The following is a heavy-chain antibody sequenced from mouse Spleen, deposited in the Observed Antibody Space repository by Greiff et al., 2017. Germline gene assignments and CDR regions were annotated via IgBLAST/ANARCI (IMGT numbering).Heavy chain of an antibody. Sequence: VQLQQPGAELVKPGASVKLSCKASGYTFTSYWMHWVKQRPGQGLEWIGMIHPNSGSTNYNEKFKSKATLTVDKSSSTAYMQLSSLTSEDSAVYYCARGYYGSSWGPYWGQGTTLTVSS. CDR3: ARGYYGSSWGPY. V-gene: IGHV1-64*01. CDR2: IHPNSGST. CDR1: GYTFTSYW. D-gene: IGHD1-1*01. J-gene: IGHJ2*01.